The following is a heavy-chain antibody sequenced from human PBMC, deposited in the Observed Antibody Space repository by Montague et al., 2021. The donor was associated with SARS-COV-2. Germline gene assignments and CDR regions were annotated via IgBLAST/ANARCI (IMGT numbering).Heavy chain of an antibody. Sequence: SLRLSCAASGFTFSAFWMTWVRQAPGKGLEWVANIKQDGSQKYYLESVKGRFTISRDNAQNSPHLQMNSLRLEDTAVYYCATELPGYYDDSGYYSAFDHWGQGTLVSVSS. CDR2: IKQDGSQK. D-gene: IGHD3-22*01. V-gene: IGHV3-7*05. CDR1: GFTFSAFW. CDR3: ATELPGYYDDSGYYSAFDH. J-gene: IGHJ4*02.